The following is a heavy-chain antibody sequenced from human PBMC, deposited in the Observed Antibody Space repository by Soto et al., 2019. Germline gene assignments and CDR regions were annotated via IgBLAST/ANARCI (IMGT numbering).Heavy chain of an antibody. CDR2: IYHSGST. D-gene: IGHD2-15*01. CDR3: ARGSRSYCSGGSCYGYFDY. J-gene: IGHJ4*02. V-gene: IGHV4-30-2*01. CDR1: GGSISSGGYS. Sequence: QLQLQESGSGLVKPSQTLSLTCAVSGGSISSGGYSWSWIRQPPGKGLEWIGYIYHSGSTYYNPSLKSRVTLSVDSSKNQFSLKLSSVPAADTAVYYCARGSRSYCSGGSCYGYFDYWGQGTLVTVSS.